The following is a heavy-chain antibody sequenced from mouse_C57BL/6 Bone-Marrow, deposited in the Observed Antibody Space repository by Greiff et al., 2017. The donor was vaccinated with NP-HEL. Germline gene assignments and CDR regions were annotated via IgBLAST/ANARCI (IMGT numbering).Heavy chain of an antibody. J-gene: IGHJ2*01. D-gene: IGHD2-3*01. CDR3: TRFDGYYEDY. Sequence: EGKLMESGEGLVKPGGSLKLSCAASGFTFSSYAMSWVRQTPEKRLEWVAYISSGGDYIYYADTVKGRFTISRDNARNTLYLQMSSLKSEDTAMYYCTRFDGYYEDYWGQGTTLTVSS. CDR2: ISSGGDYI. CDR1: GFTFSSYA. V-gene: IGHV5-9-1*02.